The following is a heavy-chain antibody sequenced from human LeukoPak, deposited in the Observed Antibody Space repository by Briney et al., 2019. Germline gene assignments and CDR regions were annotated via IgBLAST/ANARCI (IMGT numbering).Heavy chain of an antibody. Sequence: SETLSLTCTVSGGSISSYYWSWIRQPPGKGLEWIGYIYYSGSTNYNPSLKSRVTISVDTSKNQFSLKLSSVTAADTAVYYCARAIAACTTTIRGIFDYWGQGTLVTVSS. D-gene: IGHD6-13*01. CDR3: ARAIAACTTTIRGIFDY. CDR2: IYYSGST. J-gene: IGHJ4*02. V-gene: IGHV4-59*01. CDR1: GGSISSYY.